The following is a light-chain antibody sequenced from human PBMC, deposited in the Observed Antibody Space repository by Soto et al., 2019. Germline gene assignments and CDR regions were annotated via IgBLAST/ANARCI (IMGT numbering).Light chain of an antibody. V-gene: IGLV3-1*01. CDR2: QDN. CDR1: KLGDKPGDKLGDKF. J-gene: IGLJ3*02. CDR3: QAWDRNTWV. Sequence: SYELTQPPSVSVSPGQTASITCSGDKLGDKPGDKLGDKFVSWYQQKPGQSPVLVIYQDNRRPSGIPERFSGSNSGNTATLTITGTQAMDEADYYCQAWDRNTWVFGGGTKLTVL.